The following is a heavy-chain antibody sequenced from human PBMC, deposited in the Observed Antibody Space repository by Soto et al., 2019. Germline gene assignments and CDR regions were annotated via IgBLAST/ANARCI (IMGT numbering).Heavy chain of an antibody. CDR3: ARESEDLTSNFDY. CDR2: IRGSGDST. Sequence: GGSLRLSCAVSGITFRSFAMSWVRQAPGKGLEWVSLIRGSGDSTHYADSVKGRFTISRDNAKNSLYLEMNSLRAEDTAVYYCARESEDLTSNFDYWGQGTLVTVSS. CDR1: GITFRSFA. V-gene: IGHV3-23*01. J-gene: IGHJ4*02.